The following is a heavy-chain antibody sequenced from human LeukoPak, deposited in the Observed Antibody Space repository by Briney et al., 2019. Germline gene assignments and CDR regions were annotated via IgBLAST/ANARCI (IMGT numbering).Heavy chain of an antibody. Sequence: ASVKVSCKASGYTFTSYGISWVRQAPGQGLEWMGWISAYNGNTNYAQKLQGRVTMTTDTSTSTAYMELRSLRSDDTAVYYCARGEGEDIVVVPAANRGLLDIWGQGTMVTVSS. D-gene: IGHD2-2*01. CDR2: ISAYNGNT. CDR3: ARGEGEDIVVVPAANRGLLDI. V-gene: IGHV1-18*01. CDR1: GYTFTSYG. J-gene: IGHJ3*02.